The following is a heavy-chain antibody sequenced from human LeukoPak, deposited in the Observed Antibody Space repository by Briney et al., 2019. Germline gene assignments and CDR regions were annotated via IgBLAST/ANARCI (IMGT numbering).Heavy chain of an antibody. Sequence: ASVNVSCKASGYTLTSYDINWVRQATGQGREWMGWMNSNSGNTRYAQKFQGGVTMTRNTSISTAYIELSSLRSEDTAVYYCARGRPDMDVWGKGTTVTISS. V-gene: IGHV1-8*01. J-gene: IGHJ6*03. D-gene: IGHD6-6*01. CDR2: MNSNSGNT. CDR3: ARGRPDMDV. CDR1: GYTLTSYD.